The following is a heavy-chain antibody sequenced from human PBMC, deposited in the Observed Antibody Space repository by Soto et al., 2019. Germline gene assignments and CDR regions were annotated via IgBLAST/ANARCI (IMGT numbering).Heavy chain of an antibody. CDR1: GFTFSSYA. D-gene: IGHD3-10*01. V-gene: IGHV3-23*01. Sequence: PGGSLRLSCAASGFTFSSYAMSWVRQALGKGLEWVSAISGSGGSTYYADSVKGRFTISRDNSKNTLYLQMNSLRAEDTAVYYCAKGSGLWFGEFPYWGQGTLVTVSS. CDR2: ISGSGGST. J-gene: IGHJ4*02. CDR3: AKGSGLWFGEFPY.